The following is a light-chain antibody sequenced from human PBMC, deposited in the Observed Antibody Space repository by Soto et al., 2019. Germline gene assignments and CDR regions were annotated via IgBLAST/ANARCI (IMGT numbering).Light chain of an antibody. J-gene: IGLJ3*02. Sequence: QSALTQPASVSGSPGQSITISCSGTSSDFGGYNVVSWYQQHPGKAPKLIIYEGTKRPSGVSNRFSGSKSGNAASLTISGLQTEDEAYYYCCSYADTSTFWVVFGGGTQLTVL. CDR1: SSDFGGYNV. V-gene: IGLV2-23*03. CDR3: CSYADTSTFWVV. CDR2: EGT.